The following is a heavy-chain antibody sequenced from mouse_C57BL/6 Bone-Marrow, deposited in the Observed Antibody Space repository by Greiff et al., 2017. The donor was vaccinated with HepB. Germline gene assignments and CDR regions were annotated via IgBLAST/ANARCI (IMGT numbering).Heavy chain of an antibody. CDR3: ARPEYQGDYPWFAY. Sequence: DVMLVESGGGLVKPGGSLKLSCAASGFTFSDYGMHWVRQAPEKGLEWVAYISSGSSTIYYADTVKGRFTITRDNAKNTLFLQMTSLRSEDTAMYYCARPEYQGDYPWFAYWGQGTLVTVSA. CDR1: GFTFSDYG. CDR2: ISSGSSTI. D-gene: IGHD2-4*01. J-gene: IGHJ3*01. V-gene: IGHV5-17*01.